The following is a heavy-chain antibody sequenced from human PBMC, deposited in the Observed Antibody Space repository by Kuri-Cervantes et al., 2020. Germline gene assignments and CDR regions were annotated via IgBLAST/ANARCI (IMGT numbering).Heavy chain of an antibody. J-gene: IGHJ6*02. CDR1: GGSISSYY. V-gene: IGHV4-59*01. CDR3: ARGVVPAAISTYYYYYGMDV. CDR2: IYYSGST. Sequence: SETLSLTCTVSGGSISSYYWSWIRQPPGKGLEWIGYIYYSGSTNYNPSLKSRVTISVDTSKNQFSLKLSSVTAADTAVYYCARGVVPAAISTYYYYYGMDVWGQRTTVTVSS. D-gene: IGHD2-2*01.